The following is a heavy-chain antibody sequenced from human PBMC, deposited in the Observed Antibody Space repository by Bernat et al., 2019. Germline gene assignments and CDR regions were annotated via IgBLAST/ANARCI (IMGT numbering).Heavy chain of an antibody. CDR1: GFTFSSYG. D-gene: IGHD1-26*01. J-gene: IGHJ5*02. Sequence: QVQLVESGGGVVQPGRSLRLSCVASGFTFSSYGMHWVRQAPGKGLDWVAVISYDGSNKYYADSVKGRFTISRDNSKNTLFLQMNSLRTEDTAVYYCETWWVGEEKSLDPWGQGTLVTVSS. CDR2: ISYDGSNK. CDR3: ETWWVGEEKSLDP. V-gene: IGHV3-30*03.